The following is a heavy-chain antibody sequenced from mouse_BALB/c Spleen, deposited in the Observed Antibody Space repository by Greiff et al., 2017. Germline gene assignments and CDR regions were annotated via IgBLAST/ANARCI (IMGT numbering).Heavy chain of an antibody. D-gene: IGHD1-1*01. V-gene: IGHV1-54*01. J-gene: IGHJ4*01. CDR1: GYAFTNYL. CDR3: ARGITTVVEEYYAMDY. Sequence: QVQLQQSGAELVRPGTSVKVSCKASGYAFTNYLIEWVKQRPGQGLEWIGVINPGSGGTNYNEKFKGKATLTADKYSSTAYMQLSSLTSDDSAVYFCARGITTVVEEYYAMDYWGQGTSVTVSS. CDR2: INPGSGGT.